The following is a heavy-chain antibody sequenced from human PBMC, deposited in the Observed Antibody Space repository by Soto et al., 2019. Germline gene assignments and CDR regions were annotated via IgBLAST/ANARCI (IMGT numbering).Heavy chain of an antibody. D-gene: IGHD2-15*01. CDR2: IYPGDSET. J-gene: IGHJ4*02. CDR3: VRQGEYCSGDNCFTDF. V-gene: IGHV5-51*01. CDR1: GYTFTTSW. Sequence: AESLKISCHGSGYTFTTSWIAWVRQKSGKGLEWMGFIYPGDSETRYNPSFQGQVTISADRSINTAYLQWSALKASDTAIYFCVRQGEYCSGDNCFTDFWGQGTLVTVSS.